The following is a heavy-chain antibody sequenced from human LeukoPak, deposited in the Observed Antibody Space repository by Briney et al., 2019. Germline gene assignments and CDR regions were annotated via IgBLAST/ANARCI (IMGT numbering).Heavy chain of an antibody. J-gene: IGHJ4*02. CDR2: IYYSGST. CDR1: GGSVSSRSYY. V-gene: IGHV4-61*01. D-gene: IGHD3-10*02. CDR3: ARAIVRGVELDY. Sequence: SETLSLTCTVSGGSVSSRSYYWSWIRQPPGKGLEWIGYIYYSGSTNYNPSLKSRVSISVDTTKNQFSLSLTSVTAADTAVYFCARAIVRGVELDYWGQGILLTYSS.